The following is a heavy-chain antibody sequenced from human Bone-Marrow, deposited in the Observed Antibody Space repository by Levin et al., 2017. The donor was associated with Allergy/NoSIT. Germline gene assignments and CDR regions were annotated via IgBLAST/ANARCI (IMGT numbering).Heavy chain of an antibody. CDR1: GVSITTNNYY. J-gene: IGHJ4*02. CDR3: AGLIAAAGTKYFNH. Sequence: SETLSLTCTVSGVSITTNNYYWAWIRQPPGKGLEWIATIGYDGSTYYNTSLKTRVVITLDTPESQLSLRLSSVTAADTAEYFCAGLIAAAGTKYFNHWGQGSLVTVSS. V-gene: IGHV4-39*01. CDR2: IGYDGST. D-gene: IGHD6-13*01.